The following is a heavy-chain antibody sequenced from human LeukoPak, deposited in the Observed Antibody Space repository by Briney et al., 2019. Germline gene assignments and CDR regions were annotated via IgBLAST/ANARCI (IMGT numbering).Heavy chain of an antibody. V-gene: IGHV3-30-3*01. CDR3: AREWKYYYDTSGYSGLSY. CDR1: GFTFSSYA. J-gene: IGHJ4*02. D-gene: IGHD3-22*01. Sequence: GGSLRLSCAASGFTFSSYAMSWVRQAPGKGLEWVAVISYDGNNKYYADSVKGRFTISRDNSKNTVYLQMNSLRAEDTAVYYCAREWKYYYDTSGYSGLSYWGQGTLVTVSS. CDR2: ISYDGNNK.